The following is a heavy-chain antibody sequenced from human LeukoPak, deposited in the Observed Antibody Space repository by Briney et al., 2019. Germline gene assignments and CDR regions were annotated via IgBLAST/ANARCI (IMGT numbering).Heavy chain of an antibody. CDR3: AGCSGASCYYITSPLYFDY. CDR1: GGSIRSSSYY. CDR2: IYYSGST. J-gene: IGHJ4*02. Sequence: SETLSLTCTVSGGSIRSSSYYWGWIRQPPGKGLVWIGTIYYSGSTYYNPSLKSRVTVSVDTSKNQFSLKLSSVTAADTAVYYCAGCSGASCYYITSPLYFDYWGQGTLVTVSS. V-gene: IGHV4-39*07. D-gene: IGHD2-15*01.